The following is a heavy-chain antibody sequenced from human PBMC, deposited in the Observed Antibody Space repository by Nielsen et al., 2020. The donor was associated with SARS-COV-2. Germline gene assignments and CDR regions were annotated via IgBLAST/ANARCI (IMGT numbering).Heavy chain of an antibody. CDR2: FYYSGTT. D-gene: IGHD3-16*01. Sequence: SETLSLTCTVSGGSISSYYWSWVRQPPGKRLEWIGYFYYSGTTNFNPSLKSRVSMSVDTSKNQFSLKLMSVTAADTAVYYCASIRSFDYLWGIFPNWGPGTLVTVSS. J-gene: IGHJ4*02. CDR3: ASIRSFDYLWGIFPN. V-gene: IGHV4-59*08. CDR1: GGSISSYY.